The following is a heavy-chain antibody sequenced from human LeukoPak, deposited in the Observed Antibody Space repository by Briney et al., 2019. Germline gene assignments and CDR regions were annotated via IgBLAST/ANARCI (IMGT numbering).Heavy chain of an antibody. Sequence: SETLSLTCTVSGGSISSTTYYWSWIRQPAGKGLEWIGHIYTTGTTNYNPSLKSRVTMSIDTSKNQFSLNLRSVTAADTAVYYCAKVAKYYYGSETYFFFDHWGQGTLVTVSS. CDR2: IYTTGTT. J-gene: IGHJ4*02. D-gene: IGHD3-10*01. V-gene: IGHV4-61*09. CDR1: GGSISSTTYY. CDR3: AKVAKYYYGSETYFFFDH.